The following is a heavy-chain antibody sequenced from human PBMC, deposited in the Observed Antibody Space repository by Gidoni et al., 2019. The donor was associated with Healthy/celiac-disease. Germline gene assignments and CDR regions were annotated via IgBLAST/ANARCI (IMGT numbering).Heavy chain of an antibody. D-gene: IGHD1-26*01. J-gene: IGHJ6*02. V-gene: IGHV3-30-3*01. CDR3: ARSVREWELRYYYYGMDV. Sequence: QVQLVESGGGVVQPGRSLRLSCAASGFTFSSYAMHWVRQAPGKGLEWVAVISYDGSNKYYADSVKGRFTISRDNSKNTLYLQMNSLRAEDTAVYYCARSVREWELRYYYYGMDVWGQGTTVTVSS. CDR2: ISYDGSNK. CDR1: GFTFSSYA.